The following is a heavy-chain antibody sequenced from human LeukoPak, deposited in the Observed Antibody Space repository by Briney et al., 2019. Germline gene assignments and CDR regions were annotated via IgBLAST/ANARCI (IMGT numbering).Heavy chain of an antibody. J-gene: IGHJ4*02. CDR1: GFTFSSHG. CDR3: AKDFNWGWDY. D-gene: IGHD7-27*01. Sequence: PGGSLRPSCAASGFTFSSHGMHWVRQAPGKGLEWVAYVLSDGSRKYYADSVKGRFTISRDDSKNTLFLQMNSLRPEDTALYYCAKDFNWGWDYWGQGTVVTVSS. V-gene: IGHV3-30*02. CDR2: VLSDGSRK.